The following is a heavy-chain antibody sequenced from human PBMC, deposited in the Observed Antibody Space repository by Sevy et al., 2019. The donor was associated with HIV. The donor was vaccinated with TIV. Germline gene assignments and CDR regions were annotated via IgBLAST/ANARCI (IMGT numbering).Heavy chain of an antibody. J-gene: IGHJ6*02. CDR2: IYSGGST. CDR3: ASYYGSGSYYNTYYYYGMDV. D-gene: IGHD3-10*01. Sequence: GGSLRLSCAASGFTVSSNYMSWVRQAPGKGLEWVSVIYSGGSTYYADSVKGRFTISRDNSKNTLYLQMNSLRADDTAVYYCASYYGSGSYYNTYYYYGMDVWGQGTTVTVSS. CDR1: GFTVSSNY. V-gene: IGHV3-53*01.